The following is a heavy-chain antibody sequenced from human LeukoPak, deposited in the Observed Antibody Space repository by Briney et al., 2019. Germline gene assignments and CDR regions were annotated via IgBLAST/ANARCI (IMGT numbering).Heavy chain of an antibody. CDR2: IIPIFGTA. Sequence: ASVKVSCKASGGTFSSYAISWVRQAPGQGLEWMGGIIPIFGTANYAQKFQGRVTITADGSTSTAYMELSSLRSEDTAVYYCARANGLGSYYNEDWFDPWGQGTLVTVSS. CDR3: ARANGLGSYYNEDWFDP. D-gene: IGHD3-10*01. V-gene: IGHV1-69*13. J-gene: IGHJ5*02. CDR1: GGTFSSYA.